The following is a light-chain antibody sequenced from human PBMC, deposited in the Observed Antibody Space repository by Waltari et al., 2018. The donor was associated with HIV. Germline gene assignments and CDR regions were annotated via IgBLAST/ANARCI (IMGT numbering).Light chain of an antibody. J-gene: IGLJ3*02. CDR2: ANN. Sequence: QSVLTQPPSASGTPGQRVTISCSGSSSNIGSSYVYWYQQLPGTAPKLLIYANNQRRAGVHDRFSGSKSGTSASLASSGLRSEDEADYYCAAWDDSLSGRVFGGGTKLTVL. V-gene: IGLV1-47*01. CDR1: SSNIGSSY. CDR3: AAWDDSLSGRV.